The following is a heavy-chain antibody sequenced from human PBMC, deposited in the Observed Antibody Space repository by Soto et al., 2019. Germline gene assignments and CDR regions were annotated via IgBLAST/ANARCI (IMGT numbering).Heavy chain of an antibody. CDR3: ARDWSSGWYSLGWYFDL. D-gene: IGHD6-19*01. V-gene: IGHV1-18*01. CDR1: GYTFTSYG. Sequence: QVQLVQSGAEVKKPGASVKVSCKASGYTFTSYGIIWVRQAPGQGLEWMGWISAYNGNTNYAQKLQGRVTMTTDTSTSTAYMELRSLRSDDTAVYYCARDWSSGWYSLGWYFDLWGRGTLVTVSS. J-gene: IGHJ2*01. CDR2: ISAYNGNT.